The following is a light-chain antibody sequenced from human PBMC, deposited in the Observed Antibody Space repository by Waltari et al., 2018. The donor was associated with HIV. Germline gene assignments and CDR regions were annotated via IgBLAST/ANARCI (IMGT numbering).Light chain of an antibody. Sequence: QLVLTQSPSASASLRASVKLTCTLSSGHINYDIAWHQHRPEKGPRYLMRVNSDGSNIKGDGLPDRFSGSSSGAERYLIISSLQSEDEADYYCQTWTTGIVLFGGGTKLTVL. CDR2: VNSDGSN. J-gene: IGLJ2*01. CDR3: QTWTTGIVL. V-gene: IGLV4-69*01. CDR1: SGHINYD.